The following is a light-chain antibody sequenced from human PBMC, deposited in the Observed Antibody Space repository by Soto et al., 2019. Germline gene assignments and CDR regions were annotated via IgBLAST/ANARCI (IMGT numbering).Light chain of an antibody. J-gene: IGLJ2*01. CDR1: SSNIGAGYD. CDR2: GNN. CDR3: QSYDSSLSGVI. Sequence: QSVLTQPPSVSGAPGQRVTISCTGSSSNIGAGYDVHWYQHLPGTAPKLLIYGNNNRPSGVPDRFSGSKSGASASLAITGLQAEDEADYHCQSYDSSLSGVIFGGGTKLTVL. V-gene: IGLV1-40*01.